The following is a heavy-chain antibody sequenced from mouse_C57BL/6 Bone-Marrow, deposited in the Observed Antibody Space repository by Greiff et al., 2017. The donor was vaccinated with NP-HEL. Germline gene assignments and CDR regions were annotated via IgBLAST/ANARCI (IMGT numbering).Heavy chain of an antibody. D-gene: IGHD1-1*01. J-gene: IGHJ2*01. CDR2: IDPNSGGT. Sequence: QVQLQQPGAELVKPGASVKLSCKASGYNFTSYLMHWVKQRPGRGLEWIGRIDPNSGGTKYNEKFKSTATLTVDKPSSTAYMQLNSLTSEDSAVYDCARYYYGSSTFDDWGQGTTLTVSS. CDR3: ARYYYGSSTFDD. CDR1: GYNFTSYL. V-gene: IGHV1-72*01.